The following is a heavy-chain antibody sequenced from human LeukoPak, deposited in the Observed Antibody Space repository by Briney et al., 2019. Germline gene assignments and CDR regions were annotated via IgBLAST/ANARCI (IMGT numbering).Heavy chain of an antibody. CDR3: ARGASTMVRGVIITTDDY. J-gene: IGHJ4*02. D-gene: IGHD3-10*01. CDR1: GYTFTSYD. V-gene: IGHV1-8*01. Sequence: ASVKVSCKASGYTFTSYDINWVRQATGQGLEWMGWMNPNSGNTGYVQKFQGRVTMTRNTSISTAYMELSSLRSEDTAVYYCARGASTMVRGVIITTDDYWGQGTLVTVSS. CDR2: MNPNSGNT.